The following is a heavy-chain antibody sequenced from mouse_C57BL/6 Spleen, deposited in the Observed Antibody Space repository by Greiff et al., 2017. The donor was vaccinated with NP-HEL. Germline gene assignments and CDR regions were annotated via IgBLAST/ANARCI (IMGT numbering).Heavy chain of an antibody. CDR3: ANYYYGSSYWYLDV. Sequence: QVQLQQPGAELVKPGASVKMSCKASGYTFTSYWITWVKQRPGQGLEWIGDIYPGSGSTNYNEKFKSKATLTVDTSSSTAYMQLSSLTSEDSAVYYCANYYYGSSYWYLDVWGTGTTVTVSS. D-gene: IGHD1-1*01. V-gene: IGHV1-55*01. CDR2: IYPGSGST. CDR1: GYTFTSYW. J-gene: IGHJ1*03.